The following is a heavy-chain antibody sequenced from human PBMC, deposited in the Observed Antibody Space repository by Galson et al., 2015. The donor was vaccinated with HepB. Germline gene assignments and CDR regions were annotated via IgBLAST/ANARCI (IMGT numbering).Heavy chain of an antibody. J-gene: IGHJ4*02. CDR1: GFTFSSYS. CDR3: ARGRYCSGGSCYPYFDY. V-gene: IGHV3-21*01. D-gene: IGHD2-15*01. CDR2: ISSSSSYI. Sequence: SLRLSCAASGFTFSSYSMNWVRQAPGKGLEWVSSISSSSSYIYYADSVKGRFTISRDNAKNSLYLQMNSLRAEDTAVCYCARGRYCSGGSCYPYFDYWGQGTLVTVSS.